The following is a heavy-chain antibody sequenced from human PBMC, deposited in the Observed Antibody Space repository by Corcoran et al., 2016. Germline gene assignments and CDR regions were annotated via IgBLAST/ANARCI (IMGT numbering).Heavy chain of an antibody. J-gene: IGHJ6*02. D-gene: IGHD1-26*01. CDR3: ARGRPSGGYYYYGMDV. CDR1: GYTFTSYD. CDR2: MNPNSGNT. Sequence: QVQLVQSGAEVKKPGASVKVSCKASGYTFTSYDINWVRQATGQGLEWMGWMNPNSGNTGYAQKFQGRVTMTRNTSISTAYMELSSLRSEDTAGYYCARGRPSGGYYYYGMDVWGQGTAVTVSS. V-gene: IGHV1-8*01.